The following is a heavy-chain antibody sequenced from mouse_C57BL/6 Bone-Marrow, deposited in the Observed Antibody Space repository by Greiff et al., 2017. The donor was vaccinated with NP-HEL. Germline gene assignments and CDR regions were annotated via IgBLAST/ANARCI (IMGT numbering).Heavy chain of an antibody. V-gene: IGHV10-1*01. Sequence: EVKLVESGGGLVQPKGSLKLSCAASGFSFNTYAMNWVRQAPGKGLEWVARIRSKSNNYATYYADSVKDRFTISRDDSESMLYLQMNNLKTEDTAMYYCVRLSNCDWGAYWGQGTLVTVSA. D-gene: IGHD4-1*01. CDR2: IRSKSNNYAT. CDR3: VRLSNCDWGAY. J-gene: IGHJ3*01. CDR1: GFSFNTYA.